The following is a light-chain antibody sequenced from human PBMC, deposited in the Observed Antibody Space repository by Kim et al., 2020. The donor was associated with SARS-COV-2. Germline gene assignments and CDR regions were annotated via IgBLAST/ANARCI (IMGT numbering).Light chain of an antibody. V-gene: IGKV1-39*01. CDR1: QSISSY. Sequence: DIQMTQSPSSLSASVGDRVTITCRASQSISSYLNWYQQKPGKAPKLLIYAASSLQSGVPSRFSGSGSGTDFTLTISSLQPEDFATYYWQQSYSPRTFGQGTKVDIK. J-gene: IGKJ1*01. CDR2: AAS. CDR3: QQSYSPRT.